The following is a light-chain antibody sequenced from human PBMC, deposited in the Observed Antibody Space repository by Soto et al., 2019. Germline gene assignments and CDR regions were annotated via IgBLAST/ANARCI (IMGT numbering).Light chain of an antibody. CDR2: DVS. CDR1: SSDVGGYNY. Sequence: QSVLTQPASVSGSPGQSITISCTGTSSDVGGYNYVSWYQQHPGKAPKLMIYDVSNRPSGVSNRFSGSKSGNTASLPISGRHAEDQAVYYCSSYTSSSVVFGVET. V-gene: IGLV2-14*01. J-gene: IGLJ2*01. CDR3: SSYTSSSVV.